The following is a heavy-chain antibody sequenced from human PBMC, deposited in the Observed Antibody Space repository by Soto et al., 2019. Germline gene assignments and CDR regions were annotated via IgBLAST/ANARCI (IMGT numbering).Heavy chain of an antibody. J-gene: IGHJ3*02. CDR3: AGGGDIYSQWHFDS. D-gene: IGHD5-12*01. CDR2: IYYSGST. CDR1: GGSISSYY. Sequence: SETLSLTCTVSGGSISSYYWSWIRQPPGKGLEWIGYIYYSGSTNYNPSLKSRVTISVDTSKNQFSLKLSSVTAADTAVYYCAGGGDIYSQWHFDSWGQGTMVTVAS. V-gene: IGHV4-59*01.